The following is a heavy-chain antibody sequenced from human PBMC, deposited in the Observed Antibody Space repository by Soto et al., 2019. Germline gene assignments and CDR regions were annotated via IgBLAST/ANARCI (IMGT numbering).Heavy chain of an antibody. CDR3: VREASSNCSGGSCRPY. Sequence: EVQLVESGGALVKPGGTLRLSCAASGFTFSTYTLNWVRQAPGKGLKWVSSISSGSTFIYYADSLKGRFTVSRDNAKNSLYLQMNSLRAEDTDVYYCVREASSNCSGGSCRPYWGQGTLVTVSS. J-gene: IGHJ4*02. D-gene: IGHD2-15*01. CDR1: GFTFSTYT. CDR2: ISSGSTFI. V-gene: IGHV3-21*03.